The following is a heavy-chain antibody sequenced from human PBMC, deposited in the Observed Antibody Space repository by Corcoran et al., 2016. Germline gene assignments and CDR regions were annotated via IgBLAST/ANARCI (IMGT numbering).Heavy chain of an antibody. CDR2: IKSKTDGGTT. CDR3: TTVFGVLLGFGDGVY. D-gene: IGHD3-10*01. CDR1: GFTFSNAW. V-gene: IGHV3-15*07. J-gene: IGHJ4*02. Sequence: EVQLVESGGGLVKPGGSLRLSCAASGFTFSNAWMNWVRQAPGKGLEWVGRIKSKTDGGTTDYAAPVKGRFTISRDESKNTLYLQMNSLKTEDRAVYYFTTVFGVLLGFGDGVYCGQGTLVTVSS.